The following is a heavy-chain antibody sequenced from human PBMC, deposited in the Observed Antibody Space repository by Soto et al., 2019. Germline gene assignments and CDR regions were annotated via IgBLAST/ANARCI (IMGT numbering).Heavy chain of an antibody. CDR2: ISSSGGST. V-gene: IGHV3-23*01. CDR1: GFTFSSYA. Sequence: GSLRLSCAASGFTFSSYAMSWVRQAPGKGLEWVSTISSSGGSTHYADSVKGRFTISRDNSKNTLYLQMNSLRAEDTAVYYCARDRSRGMDVWGQGTTVTVSS. CDR3: ARDRSRGMDV. J-gene: IGHJ6*02.